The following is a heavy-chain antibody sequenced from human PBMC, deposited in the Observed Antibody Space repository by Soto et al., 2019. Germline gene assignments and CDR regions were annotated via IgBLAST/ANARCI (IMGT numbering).Heavy chain of an antibody. D-gene: IGHD2-2*01. V-gene: IGHV3-53*05. J-gene: IGHJ5*02. CDR1: GFIVSSYY. CDR3: AREERLKRYCSSKSCPGNWFDT. CDR2: ISGSGGSK. Sequence: QSGGSLRLSCAGSGFIVSSYYMSWVRQAPGKGLEWISAISGSGGSKYYADSVKGRFTISRDNSKNTLYLQMNSLRAEDTAVYYCAREERLKRYCSSKSCPGNWFDTWGKVT.